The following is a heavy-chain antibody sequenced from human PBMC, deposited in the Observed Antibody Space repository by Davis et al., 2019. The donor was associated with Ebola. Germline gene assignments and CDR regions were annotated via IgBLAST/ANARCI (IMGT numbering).Heavy chain of an antibody. D-gene: IGHD6-19*01. CDR1: GYTFTTYA. CDR3: ARASFGYNSGWYADY. CDR2: INVGKGDT. Sequence: ASVKVSCKASGYTFTTYAILWVRQAPGQRLEWMGWINVGKGDTKYSRKFQDRVTITSDPSANTAYMVLSSLRSDDTAVFYCARASFGYNSGWYADYWGPGSLVTVSS. J-gene: IGHJ4*02. V-gene: IGHV1-3*01.